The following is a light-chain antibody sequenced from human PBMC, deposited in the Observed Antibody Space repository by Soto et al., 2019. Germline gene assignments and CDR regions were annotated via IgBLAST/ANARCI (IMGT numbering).Light chain of an antibody. CDR3: QQYNSYPRT. J-gene: IGKJ1*01. CDR1: QSISSW. CDR2: DAS. Sequence: DIQMTQSPSTLSASVGDRVTINCRASQSISSWLAWYQQKPGKAPKLLIYDASSLQSGVPSRFSGSGSGTEFTLTISSLQPDDFATYSCQQYNSYPRTFGQGTKVEIK. V-gene: IGKV1-5*01.